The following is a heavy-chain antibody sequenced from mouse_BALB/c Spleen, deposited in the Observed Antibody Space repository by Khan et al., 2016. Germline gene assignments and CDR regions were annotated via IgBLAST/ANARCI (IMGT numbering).Heavy chain of an antibody. CDR3: NAGYGNYAALDY. D-gene: IGHD2-1*01. Sequence: VQLQQPGAELVRSGALVKLSCTSSGFNIKDYYIHWVRQRPEQGLEWIRWIDPENGDTEYAPKFQGQATMTAHKSSNPAYLHLSSLTSEEHAVLYCNAGYGNYAALDYWGQGTSVTVSS. V-gene: IGHV14-4*02. J-gene: IGHJ4*01. CDR2: IDPENGDT. CDR1: GFNIKDYY.